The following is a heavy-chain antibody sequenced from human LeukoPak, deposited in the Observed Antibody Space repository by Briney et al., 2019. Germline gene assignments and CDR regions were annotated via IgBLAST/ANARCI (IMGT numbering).Heavy chain of an antibody. CDR3: ARAITALNYFDY. J-gene: IGHJ4*02. V-gene: IGHV3-7*01. Sequence: GGSLRLSCAASGFTFSSYSMNWVRQAPGKGLEWVANIKQDGSEKYYVDSVKGRFTISRDNAKNSLYLQMNSLRAEDTAVYYCARAITALNYFDYWGQGTLVTVSS. D-gene: IGHD3-10*01. CDR1: GFTFSSYS. CDR2: IKQDGSEK.